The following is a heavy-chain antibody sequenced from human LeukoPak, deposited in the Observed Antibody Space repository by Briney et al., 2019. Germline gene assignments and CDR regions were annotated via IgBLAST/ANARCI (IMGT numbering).Heavy chain of an antibody. CDR2: INHSGST. Sequence: SETLSLTCAVYGGSFSGYYWSWIRQPPGKGLEWIGEINHSGSTNYNPSLKSRVTISVDTSKNQFSLKLSSVTAADTAVYYCARGHGKYYYGSGSSYWFDPWGQGTLVTVSS. D-gene: IGHD3-10*01. J-gene: IGHJ5*02. CDR3: ARGHGKYYYGSGSSYWFDP. V-gene: IGHV4-34*01. CDR1: GGSFSGYY.